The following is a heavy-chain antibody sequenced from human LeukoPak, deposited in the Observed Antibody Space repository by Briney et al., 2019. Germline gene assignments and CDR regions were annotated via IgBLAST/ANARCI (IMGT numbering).Heavy chain of an antibody. CDR3: ARGGEELWFGELLFWFDP. CDR2: IYYSGST. CDR1: GGSISSYY. D-gene: IGHD3-10*01. Sequence: SETLSLTCTVSGGSISSYYWSWIRQPPGKGLEWIGYIYYSGSTNYNPSLKSRVTISVDTSKDQFSLKLSSVTAADTAVYYCARGGEELWFGELLFWFDPWGQGTLVTVSS. J-gene: IGHJ5*02. V-gene: IGHV4-59*01.